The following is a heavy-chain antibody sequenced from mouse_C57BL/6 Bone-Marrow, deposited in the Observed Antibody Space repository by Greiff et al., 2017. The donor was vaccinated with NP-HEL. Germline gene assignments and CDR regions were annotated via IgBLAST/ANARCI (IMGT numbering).Heavy chain of an antibody. D-gene: IGHD2-2*01. CDR1: GFTFSSYG. V-gene: IGHV5-6*01. CDR2: ISSGGSYT. CDR3: ARYGYDERVYAMDY. Sequence: EVMLVESGGDLVKPGGSLKLSCAASGFTFSSYGMSWVRQTPDKRLEWVATISSGGSYTYYPDSVKGRFTISRDNAKNTLYLQMSSLKSEDTAMYYCARYGYDERVYAMDYWGQGTSVTVSS. J-gene: IGHJ4*01.